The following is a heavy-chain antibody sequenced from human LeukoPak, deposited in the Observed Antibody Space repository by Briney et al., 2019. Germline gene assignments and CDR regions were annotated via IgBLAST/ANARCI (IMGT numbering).Heavy chain of an antibody. CDR1: GFTFDDYA. CDR3: AKDMSAWFGELLSTSSTYGMDV. Sequence: GRSLRLSCAASGFTFDDYAMHWVRQAPGKGLEWVSGISWNSGSIGYADSVKGRFTISRDNAKNSLYLQMNSLRAEDTALYYCAKDMSAWFGELLSTSSTYGMDVWGQGTTVTVSS. V-gene: IGHV3-9*01. J-gene: IGHJ6*02. D-gene: IGHD3-10*01. CDR2: ISWNSGSI.